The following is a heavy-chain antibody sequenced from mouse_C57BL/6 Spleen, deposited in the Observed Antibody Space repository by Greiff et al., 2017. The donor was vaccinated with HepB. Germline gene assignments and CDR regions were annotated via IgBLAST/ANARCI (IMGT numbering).Heavy chain of an antibody. CDR1: GYTFTSYW. D-gene: IGHD1-3*01. V-gene: IGHV1-50*01. J-gene: IGHJ4*01. CDR2: IDPSDSYT. CDR3: ARTKGNAMDY. Sequence: QVQLQQPGAELVKPGASVKLSCKASGYTFTSYWMQWVKQRPGQGLEWIGEIDPSDSYTNYNQKFKGKATLTVDTSSSTAYMQLSSLKSEDSAVYYCARTKGNAMDYWGQGTSVTVSS.